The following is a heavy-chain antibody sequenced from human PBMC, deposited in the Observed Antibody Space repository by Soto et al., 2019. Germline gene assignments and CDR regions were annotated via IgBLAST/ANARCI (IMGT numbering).Heavy chain of an antibody. V-gene: IGHV3-53*01. CDR2: IYSDGST. J-gene: IGHJ4*02. CDR3: ARDSNYVGGFDY. D-gene: IGHD1-7*01. Sequence: EVHLVESGGGLIQPGGSLRLSCAVSGFTVSSNYMTWVRQAPGKGLEWVSVIYSDGSTYYTDSVKGRFTISRDNSKNTLFLHMSSLRPEDTAMYYCARDSNYVGGFDYWGQGTLVTVSS. CDR1: GFTVSSNY.